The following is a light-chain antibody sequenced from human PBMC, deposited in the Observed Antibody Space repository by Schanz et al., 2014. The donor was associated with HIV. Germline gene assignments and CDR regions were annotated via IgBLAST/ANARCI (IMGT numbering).Light chain of an antibody. CDR1: SSDVGGYNY. J-gene: IGLJ1*01. CDR3: SSYSSEGSPYV. CDR2: DVN. Sequence: QSALTQPASVSGSPGQSITISCTGTSSDVGGYNYLSWYQQHPGKAPKLIIYDVNYRPSGPSNRFSGSKSGSTASLAIFGLQAEDEADYYCSSYSSEGSPYVIGTGTKLTVL. V-gene: IGLV2-14*01.